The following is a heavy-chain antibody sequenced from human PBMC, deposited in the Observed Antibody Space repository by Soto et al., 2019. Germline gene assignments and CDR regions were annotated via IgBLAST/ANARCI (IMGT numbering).Heavy chain of an antibody. CDR1: AFTFSNYD. CDR2: ISSSSGTI. J-gene: IGHJ4*02. D-gene: IGHD2-15*01. V-gene: IGHV3-48*01. Sequence: EVQLVESGGDLVQPGESLRVSCADSAFTFSNYDVNWVRQAPGKGLEWVSYISSSSGTIYYADSVKGRFTTSRDNAKNSLYLQMNSLRAEDTAVYYCARGPKCIEGYCSSGSWHDYWGQGTLVTVSS. CDR3: ARGPKCIEGYCSSGSWHDY.